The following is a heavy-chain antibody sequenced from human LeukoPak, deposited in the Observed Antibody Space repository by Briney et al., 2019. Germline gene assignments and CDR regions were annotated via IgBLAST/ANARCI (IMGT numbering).Heavy chain of an antibody. Sequence: GGSLRLSCAASGFTVSSNYMSWVRQAPGKGLEWVSVIYSGGSTYYADSVKGRFTISRDNSKDTLYLQMNSLRAEDTAVYYCARLNGDYGQVDYWGQGTLVTVSS. J-gene: IGHJ4*02. CDR2: IYSGGST. CDR3: ARLNGDYGQVDY. V-gene: IGHV3-66*04. CDR1: GFTVSSNY. D-gene: IGHD4-17*01.